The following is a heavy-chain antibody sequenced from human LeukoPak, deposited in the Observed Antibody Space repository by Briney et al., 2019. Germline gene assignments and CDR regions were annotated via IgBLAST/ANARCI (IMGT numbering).Heavy chain of an antibody. D-gene: IGHD2-21*02. J-gene: IGHJ1*01. CDR2: INPDGRDT. CDR1: GFTFNRCW. CDR3: TSWGDTTAEYFQR. V-gene: IGHV3-7*01. Sequence: GGSLKLSCVVSGFTFNRCWMNWVRQAPGKGLEWVAHINPDGRDTYYVDSVKGRFTISRDNAQNSMYLQMNSLRVEDTAVYYCTSWGDTTAEYFQRWGQGTLVTVSS.